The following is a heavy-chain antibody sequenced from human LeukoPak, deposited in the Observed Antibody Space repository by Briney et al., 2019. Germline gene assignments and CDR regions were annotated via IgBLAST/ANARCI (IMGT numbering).Heavy chain of an antibody. CDR3: AKIAETSGIYGQGYDY. CDR2: ISSSASTI. J-gene: IGHJ4*02. V-gene: IGHV3-11*01. Sequence: GGSLRLSCAASGFTFSDYYMSWIRQAPGKGLEWVSYISSSASTIYYADSVKGRFTISRDNSKNTLYLQMNSLRAEDTAVYYCAKIAETSGIYGQGYDYWGQGTLVTVSS. CDR1: GFTFSDYY. D-gene: IGHD1-26*01.